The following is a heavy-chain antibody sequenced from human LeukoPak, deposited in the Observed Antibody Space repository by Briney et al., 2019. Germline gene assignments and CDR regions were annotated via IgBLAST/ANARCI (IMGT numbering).Heavy chain of an antibody. V-gene: IGHV3-33*01. J-gene: IGHJ4*02. D-gene: IGHD2-15*01. Sequence: PGGSLRLSCAASGFTLSSFGMVWVRQAPGKGLEWVTLMWYDGRNKYYADSVKGRFTISRDNSKNTVYLQMNSLRGEDTAVYYCARTGVVAATVDYWGQGTLVTVSS. CDR2: MWYDGRNK. CDR1: GFTLSSFG. CDR3: ARTGVVAATVDY.